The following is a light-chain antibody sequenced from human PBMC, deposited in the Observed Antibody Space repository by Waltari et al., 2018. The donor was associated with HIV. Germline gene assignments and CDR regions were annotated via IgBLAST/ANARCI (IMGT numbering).Light chain of an antibody. V-gene: IGKV1-39*01. CDR2: SAY. CDR3: QQSDDSPFN. J-gene: IGKJ3*01. Sequence: DIQMTQSPSALSASLGDNVVITCRASQAISSYLNWYQQKSNKAPVLLVYSAYKLQSGAPSRFRGAGSGRDFSLSITGLQTEDFATYFCQQSDDSPFNFGPGT. CDR1: QAISSY.